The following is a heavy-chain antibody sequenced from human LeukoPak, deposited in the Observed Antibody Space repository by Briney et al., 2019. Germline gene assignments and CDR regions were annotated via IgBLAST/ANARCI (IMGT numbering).Heavy chain of an antibody. CDR1: GYTFTNYG. V-gene: IGHV1-18*01. CDR3: ARSHRTYYYDASGYLSFRYFDY. CDR2: ISAYNGNT. J-gene: IGHJ4*02. D-gene: IGHD3-22*01. Sequence: ASVKVSCKASGYTFTNYGISWVRQAPGQGLEWMGWISAYNGNTNYAQKLQGRVTMTTDISTSTAYMELRSLRSDDTAVYYCARSHRTYYYDASGYLSFRYFDYWGQGTLVTVSS.